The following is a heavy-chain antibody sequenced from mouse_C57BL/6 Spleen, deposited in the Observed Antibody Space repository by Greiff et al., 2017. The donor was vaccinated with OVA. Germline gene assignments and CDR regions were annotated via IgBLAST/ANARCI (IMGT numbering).Heavy chain of an antibody. CDR2: IYPGSGST. Sequence: QVQLQQPGAELVKPGASVKLSCKASGYTFTSYWITWVKQRPGQGLEWIGDIYPGSGSTHYNEKFKSKATLTVDTSSSTAYMQLNSLTSEDSAVDYCAREYDYDDYFDYWGQGTTLTVSS. D-gene: IGHD2-4*01. V-gene: IGHV1-55*01. CDR3: AREYDYDDYFDY. CDR1: GYTFTSYW. J-gene: IGHJ2*01.